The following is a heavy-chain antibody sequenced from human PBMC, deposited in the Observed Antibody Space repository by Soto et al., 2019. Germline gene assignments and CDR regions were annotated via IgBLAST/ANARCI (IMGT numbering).Heavy chain of an antibody. CDR3: AREPWDTFDY. D-gene: IGHD1-26*01. CDR1: GDSISSSVW. V-gene: IGHV4-4*02. J-gene: IGHJ4*02. Sequence: SETLSLTCAVSGDSISSSVWWTWVRQPPGKGLEWIGEVFHTGNTYYNPSLKSRLTMSVDKSRNEFSLRLTSVTAADTAIYYCAREPWDTFDYWGEGGLVTVSS. CDR2: VFHTGNT.